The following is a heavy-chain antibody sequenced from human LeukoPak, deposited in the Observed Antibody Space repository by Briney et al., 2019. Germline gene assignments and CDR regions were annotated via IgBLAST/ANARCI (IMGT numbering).Heavy chain of an antibody. Sequence: GGSLRLSCVAYGFTFNNYGMNWVRQAPGKGLEWVAFVRYDGSNQYYADSVKGRFTISRDSSKNTLYLQMNSLRPEDTAVYYCARDGRWQDSSSLDYWGQGTLVTVSS. V-gene: IGHV3-30*02. CDR3: ARDGRWQDSSSLDY. D-gene: IGHD6-6*01. CDR2: VRYDGSNQ. CDR1: GFTFNNYG. J-gene: IGHJ4*02.